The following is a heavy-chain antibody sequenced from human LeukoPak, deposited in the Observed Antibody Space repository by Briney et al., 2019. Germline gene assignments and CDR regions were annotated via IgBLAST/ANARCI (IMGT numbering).Heavy chain of an antibody. CDR1: GFSFSSYW. D-gene: IGHD3-22*01. CDR2: ISSSGSTI. J-gene: IGHJ4*02. Sequence: GGSLRLSCAASGFSFSSYWMNWVRQAPGKGLEWVSYISSSGSTIYYADSVKGRFTISRDNAKNSLYLQMNSLRDEDTAVYYCARDLTYNYETTGDYWGQGTLVTVSS. V-gene: IGHV3-48*02. CDR3: ARDLTYNYETTGDY.